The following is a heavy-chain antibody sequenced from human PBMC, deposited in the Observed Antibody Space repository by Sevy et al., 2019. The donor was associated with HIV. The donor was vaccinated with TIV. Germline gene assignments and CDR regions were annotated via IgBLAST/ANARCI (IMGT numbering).Heavy chain of an antibody. CDR3: ASKSYGDYVEYFQH. J-gene: IGHJ1*01. CDR2: IYYSGST. CDR1: GGSISSGDYY. D-gene: IGHD4-17*01. V-gene: IGHV4-30-4*01. Sequence: SETLSLTCTVSGGSISSGDYYWSWIRQPPGKGLEWIGYIYYSGSTYYNPSLKSRVTISVDTSKNQFSLKLSSGTAADTAVYYCASKSYGDYVEYFQHWGQGTLVTVS.